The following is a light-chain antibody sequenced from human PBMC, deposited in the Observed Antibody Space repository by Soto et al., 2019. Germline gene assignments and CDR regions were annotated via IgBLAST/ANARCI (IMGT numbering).Light chain of an antibody. Sequence: QSALTQPASFSGSPGQSIAISCTGSSSDVGIYNYVSWYQQHPGKVPKLIIYEVTNRPSGVSNRFSGSKSGNTASLTISGLQAEDEADYYCSSYTTSSTRVFGTGTKVTVL. V-gene: IGLV2-14*01. J-gene: IGLJ1*01. CDR1: SSDVGIYNY. CDR3: SSYTTSSTRV. CDR2: EVT.